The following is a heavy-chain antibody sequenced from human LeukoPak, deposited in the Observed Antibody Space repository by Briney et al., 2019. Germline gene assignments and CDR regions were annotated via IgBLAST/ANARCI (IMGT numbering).Heavy chain of an antibody. J-gene: IGHJ5*02. Sequence: SETLSLTCAVSGYSISSGYYWGWIRQPPGKGLEWIGSIYHSGSTCYNPSLKSRVTISVDTSKNQFSLKLSSVTAADTAIYYCARTGAAAGTSSWGQGTLVTVSS. V-gene: IGHV4-38-2*01. CDR1: GYSISSGYY. CDR3: ARTGAAAGTSS. CDR2: IYHSGST. D-gene: IGHD6-13*01.